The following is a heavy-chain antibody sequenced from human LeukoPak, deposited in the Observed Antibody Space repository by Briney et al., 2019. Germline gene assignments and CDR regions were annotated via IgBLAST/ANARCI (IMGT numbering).Heavy chain of an antibody. Sequence: GGSLRLSCAASGFTFSSYAMSWVRQAPGTGLEWVSTISGSGGSTYYADSVKGRFTISRDTSKNTLYLQMNSLRAEDTAVYYCAKGTFLTAYCGGDYWGQGTLVTVSS. J-gene: IGHJ4*02. D-gene: IGHD2-21*01. CDR3: AKGTFLTAYCGGDY. V-gene: IGHV3-23*01. CDR2: ISGSGGST. CDR1: GFTFSSYA.